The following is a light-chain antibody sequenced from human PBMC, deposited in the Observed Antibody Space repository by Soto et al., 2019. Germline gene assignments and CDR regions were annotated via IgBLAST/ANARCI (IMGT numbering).Light chain of an antibody. Sequence: ELVLTQSPGTLSLSPGERATLSCRASQSVNTKYLAWYQQKPGQAPRLLIYGVSSRATGIPDRFSGSGSGTDFILTISGVEPEDFAVYYCQQFGTSPLVTFGPGTKVDIK. J-gene: IGKJ3*01. V-gene: IGKV3-20*01. CDR2: GVS. CDR1: QSVNTKY. CDR3: QQFGTSPLVT.